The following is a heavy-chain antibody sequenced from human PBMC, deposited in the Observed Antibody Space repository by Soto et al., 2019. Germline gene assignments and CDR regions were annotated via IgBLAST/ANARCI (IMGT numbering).Heavy chain of an antibody. CDR2: ISYTGST. Sequence: VLLQESGPGVVRPSQTLSLTCTVSGESISNPHYHWSWLRQTPGKGLEWIGYISYTGSTFYISSLDSRVTMSVDTSKNDFSLRLNTVTAADPPVSYCAATLRGVWFDLWGQGTLVTVPS. J-gene: IGHJ5*02. CDR3: AATLRGVWFDL. CDR1: GESISNPHYH. D-gene: IGHD3-10*01. V-gene: IGHV4-30-4*08.